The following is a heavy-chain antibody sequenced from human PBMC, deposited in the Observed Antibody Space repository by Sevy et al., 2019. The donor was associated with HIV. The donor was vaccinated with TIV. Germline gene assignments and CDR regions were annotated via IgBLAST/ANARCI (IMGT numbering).Heavy chain of an antibody. Sequence: GGSLRLSCAASGFTFSNYNMNWVRQAPGKGLEWVSSITSSSDDIYDADPVKGRFTISRDNAKNSLYLQMNSLRAEDTAVYYCARDRRTLNYYASSGYNYYFDYWGQGTLVTVSS. CDR1: GFTFSNYN. CDR3: ARDRRTLNYYASSGYNYYFDY. J-gene: IGHJ4*02. D-gene: IGHD3-22*01. CDR2: ITSSSDDI. V-gene: IGHV3-21*01.